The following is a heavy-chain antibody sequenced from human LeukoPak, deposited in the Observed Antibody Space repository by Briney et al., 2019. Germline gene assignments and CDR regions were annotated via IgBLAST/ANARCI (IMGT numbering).Heavy chain of an antibody. J-gene: IGHJ4*02. Sequence: GGSLRLSCAASGFTFSSYEMNWVRQAPGKGLEWVSYISSSGSTIYYADSVKGRFTISRDNAKNSLYLQMNSLRAEDTAVYYCARGAYSGLFDYWGQGTLVTVSS. V-gene: IGHV3-48*03. CDR2: ISSSGSTI. CDR3: ARGAYSGLFDY. D-gene: IGHD1-26*01. CDR1: GFTFSSYE.